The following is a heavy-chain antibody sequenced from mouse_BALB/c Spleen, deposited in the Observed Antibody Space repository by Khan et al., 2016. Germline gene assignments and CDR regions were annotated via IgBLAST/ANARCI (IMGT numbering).Heavy chain of an antibody. CDR3: ARSPYDYDRGFAY. Sequence: VQLQQSGAELVKPGASVKLSCTASGFNIKDTYMHWVKQRPEQGLEWIGRIDPANGNTKYDPKFQGKATITADTSSNTAYLQLSSLTSEDTAVYYCARSPYDYDRGFAYWGQGTLVTVSA. CDR1: GFNIKDTY. V-gene: IGHV14-3*02. D-gene: IGHD2-4*01. CDR2: IDPANGNT. J-gene: IGHJ3*01.